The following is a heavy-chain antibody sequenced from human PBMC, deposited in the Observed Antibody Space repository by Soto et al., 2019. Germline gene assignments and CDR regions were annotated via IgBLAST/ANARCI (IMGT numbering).Heavy chain of an antibody. V-gene: IGHV1-18*01. CDR3: ARCLPPEDY. CDR2: ISDYNGNT. J-gene: IGHJ4*01. CDR1: GYTFTSYI. Sequence: QVQLVQSGAEVKKPGASVKVSCKASGYTFTSYIISWGRQAPGQVLEWMGWISDYNGNTKYSQKIQGRVTMTTDTSTSTAYMELRSLSSDDTAVYYCARCLPPEDYWGHGTLVTVSS.